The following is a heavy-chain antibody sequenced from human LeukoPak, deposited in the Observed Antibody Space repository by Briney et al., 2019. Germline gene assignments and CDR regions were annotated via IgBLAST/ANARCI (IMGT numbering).Heavy chain of an antibody. CDR2: IYYGGST. CDR3: AKSTYYYDTFVNAFDL. V-gene: IGHV4-39*07. CDR1: GGSVSSSHY. J-gene: IGHJ3*01. Sequence: SETLSLTCTVSGGSVSSSHYWGWIRQPPGKGLEWIGSIYYGGSTYYSASLRSRVTTSVDTSKNQFSLKPSSVTAADTAVYYCAKSTYYYDTFVNAFDLWGQGTVVTVSS. D-gene: IGHD3-22*01.